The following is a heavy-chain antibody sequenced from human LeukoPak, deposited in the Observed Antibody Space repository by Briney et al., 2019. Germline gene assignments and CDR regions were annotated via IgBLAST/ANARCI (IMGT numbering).Heavy chain of an antibody. CDR1: GGSISSYY. D-gene: IGHD3-22*01. Sequence: SETLSLTCTVSGGSISSYYWSWIRQPAGKGLEWIGRIYTSGSTNYNPSLKSRVTMSVDTSKNQFSLKLSSVTAADTAAYYCARCDYPYDRSGYYYYFDYWGQGTLVTVSS. CDR2: IYTSGST. CDR3: ARCDYPYDRSGYYYYFDY. J-gene: IGHJ4*02. V-gene: IGHV4-4*07.